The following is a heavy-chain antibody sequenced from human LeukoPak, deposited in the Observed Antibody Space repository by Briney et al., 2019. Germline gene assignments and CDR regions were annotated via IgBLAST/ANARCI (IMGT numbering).Heavy chain of an antibody. CDR1: GFTFSSYG. D-gene: IGHD3-22*01. CDR2: IWYDGSNK. Sequence: GGSLRLSCAASGFTFSSYGMHWVRQAPGKGLEWVAVIWYDGSNKYYADSVKGRFTISRDNSKNTLFLQMNSLRAEDTAVYYCAKDLGYYDSSGLFDPWGQGTLVTVSS. CDR3: AKDLGYYDSSGLFDP. J-gene: IGHJ5*02. V-gene: IGHV3-30*02.